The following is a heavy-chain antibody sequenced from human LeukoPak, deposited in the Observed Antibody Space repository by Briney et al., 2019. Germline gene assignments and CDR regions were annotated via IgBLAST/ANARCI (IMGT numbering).Heavy chain of an antibody. CDR1: GYTFTGYY. CDR2: INPNSGGT. V-gene: IGHV1-2*06. Sequence: ASVKVSCKASGYTFTGYYMHWVRQAAGQGLEWMGRINPNSGGTNYAQRFQGRVTMTRDTSISTAYMELSRLTSDDTAVYYCATDSYYDSSGTFPSDYWGQGTLVTVSS. D-gene: IGHD3-22*01. CDR3: ATDSYYDSSGTFPSDY. J-gene: IGHJ4*02.